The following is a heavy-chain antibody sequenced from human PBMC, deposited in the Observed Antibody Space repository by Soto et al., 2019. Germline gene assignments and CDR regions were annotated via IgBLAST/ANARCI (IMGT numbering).Heavy chain of an antibody. CDR1: GFTVSSNY. D-gene: IGHD4-17*01. J-gene: IGHJ5*02. CDR2: IYGGGST. Sequence: PGGSLRLSCAASGFTVSSNYMSWVRQAPGKGLEWVSVIYGGGSTYYADSVKGRFTISRDNSKNTLYLQMNSLRAEDTAVYYCARGVAAYGDWHTRGDWFDPWGQGTLVTVSS. CDR3: ARGVAAYGDWHTRGDWFDP. V-gene: IGHV3-53*01.